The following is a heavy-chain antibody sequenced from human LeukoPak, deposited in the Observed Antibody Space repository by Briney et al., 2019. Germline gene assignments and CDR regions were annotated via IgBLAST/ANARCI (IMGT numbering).Heavy chain of an antibody. CDR2: IYYSGTT. D-gene: IGHD3-22*01. V-gene: IGHV4-39*01. J-gene: IGHJ4*02. Sequence: SETLSLTCTVSGGSISSSYYYWGWIRQPPGKGLQWIGSIYYSGTTYSNPSLGSRVTISVDTSKNQFSLKLSSVTAADTAVYYCAGPFFYDSSGYYTAFDYWGQGILVTVSS. CDR3: AGPFFYDSSGYYTAFDY. CDR1: GGSISSSYYY.